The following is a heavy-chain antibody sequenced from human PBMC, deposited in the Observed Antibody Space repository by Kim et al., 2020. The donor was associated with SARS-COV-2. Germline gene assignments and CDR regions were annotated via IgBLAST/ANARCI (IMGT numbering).Heavy chain of an antibody. V-gene: IGHV3-15*01. Sequence: YAAPVKGRFTISRDDSKNTLYRQMNSLKTEDTAVYYCTTDPGYSSGWYYDYWGQGTLVTVSS. J-gene: IGHJ4*02. CDR3: TTDPGYSSGWYYDY. D-gene: IGHD6-19*01.